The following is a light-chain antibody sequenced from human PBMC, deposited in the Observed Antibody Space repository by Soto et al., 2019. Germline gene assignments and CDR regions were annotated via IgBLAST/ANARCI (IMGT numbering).Light chain of an antibody. Sequence: NFMLTQPHSVSESPGKTVTISCTRTSGSIASNYVQWYQQRPDSDPATLIYGDTLIPSGVPDPFSGSIDSSSNSASLTISGLQIEDEADYYSQSYGVFGGRTKLTVL. CDR1: SGSIASNY. V-gene: IGLV6-57*04. CDR2: GDT. J-gene: IGLJ2*01. CDR3: QSYGV.